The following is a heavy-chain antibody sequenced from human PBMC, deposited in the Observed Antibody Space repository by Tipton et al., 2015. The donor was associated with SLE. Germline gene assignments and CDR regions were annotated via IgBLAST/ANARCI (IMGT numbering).Heavy chain of an antibody. Sequence: TLSLTCAVYGGSFSSHYWSWIRQPPGKGLEWIGYIYYSGSTNYNPSLKSRVTISVDTSKKQFSLKLSSVTAADTAVYYCARERFWSGYYYYGMDVWGQGTTVTVSS. J-gene: IGHJ6*02. CDR3: ARERFWSGYYYYGMDV. D-gene: IGHD3-3*01. CDR1: GGSFSSHY. V-gene: IGHV4-59*11. CDR2: IYYSGST.